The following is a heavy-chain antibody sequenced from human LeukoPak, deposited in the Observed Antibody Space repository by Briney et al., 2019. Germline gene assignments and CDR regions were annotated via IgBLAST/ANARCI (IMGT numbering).Heavy chain of an antibody. CDR1: GFTFSNYA. Sequence: GGSLRLSCAASGFTFSNYAMYWVRQAPGKGQEWVAVISYDGSDKSCADSVKGRFTISRDNSKNTLYLQTNSLRAEDTAVYYCARSGGDWYTPDIWGQGTMVTVSS. J-gene: IGHJ3*02. V-gene: IGHV3-30*01. CDR3: ARSGGDWYTPDI. D-gene: IGHD2-21*02. CDR2: ISYDGSDK.